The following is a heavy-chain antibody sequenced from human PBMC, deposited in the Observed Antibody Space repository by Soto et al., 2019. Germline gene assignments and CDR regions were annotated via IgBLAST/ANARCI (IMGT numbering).Heavy chain of an antibody. D-gene: IGHD6-6*01. CDR2: IIPIFGTA. J-gene: IGHJ4*02. CDR3: ARYKLKSLAARQDFDY. V-gene: IGHV1-69*01. Sequence: VKVSCKASGGTFSSYAISWVRQASGQGLEWMGGIIPIFGTANYAQKFQGRVTITADESTSTAYMELSSLRSEDTAVYYCARYKLKSLAARQDFDYWAQGTLVTVSS. CDR1: GGTFSSYA.